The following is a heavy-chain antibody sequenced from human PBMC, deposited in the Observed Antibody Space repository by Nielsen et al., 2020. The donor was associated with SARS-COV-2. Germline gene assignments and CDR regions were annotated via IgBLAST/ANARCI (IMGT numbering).Heavy chain of an antibody. CDR1: GYTFTSYD. CDR3: ARVEQFVHWFDP. CDR2: MNPDSGNT. V-gene: IGHV1-8*01. D-gene: IGHD6-6*01. Sequence: SVKVSCKASGYTFTSYDINWVRQATGQGLEWMGWMNPDSGNTGYAQQFQGRVTMTRDTSTSTAYMELTSLTSEDTAMYYCARVEQFVHWFDPWGQGTLVTVSS. J-gene: IGHJ5*02.